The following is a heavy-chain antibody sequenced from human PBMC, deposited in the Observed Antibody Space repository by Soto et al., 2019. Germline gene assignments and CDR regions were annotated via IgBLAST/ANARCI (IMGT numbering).Heavy chain of an antibody. CDR3: ARVMIAPAASYYYYGMDV. CDR2: IFYNGGT. D-gene: IGHD2-2*01. CDR1: GDSVSTYY. Sequence: SETLSLTCTVSGDSVSTYYWSWIRQSPGKGLQWIGYIFYNGGTAYNPSLKSRVTMSLDMSKKQFSLKLTSVTAADTAAYYCARVMIAPAASYYYYGMDVWGQGTTVTVSS. V-gene: IGHV4-59*02. J-gene: IGHJ6*02.